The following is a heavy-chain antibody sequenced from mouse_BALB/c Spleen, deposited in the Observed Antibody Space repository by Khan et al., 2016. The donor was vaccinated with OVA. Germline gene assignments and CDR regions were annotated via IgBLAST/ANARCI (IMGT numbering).Heavy chain of an antibody. CDR2: IYPGNINT. Sequence: QVQLQQSGPELVRPGASVRISCKASGYTFTTYYIHWVRQRPGQGLEWIGWIYPGNINTKVNERFKGKATLTADKSSSTAYIHLSSLTSEDSAVYFCVRDDYFVGDALDYWGQGTSVTVSS. J-gene: IGHJ4*01. V-gene: IGHV1S56*01. CDR3: VRDDYFVGDALDY. D-gene: IGHD2-4*01. CDR1: GYTFTTYY.